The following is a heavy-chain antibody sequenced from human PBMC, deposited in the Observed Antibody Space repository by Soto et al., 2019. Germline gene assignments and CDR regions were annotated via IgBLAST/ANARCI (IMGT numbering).Heavy chain of an antibody. CDR2: INAGNGNT. CDR3: AATPGYSSSWLLIDY. Sequence: ASVKVSCKASGYTFTSYAVHWVRQAPGQRLEWMGWINAGNGNTKYSQKFQGRVTITRDTSASTAYMELSSLRSEDTAVYYCAATPGYSSSWLLIDYWGRGTLVTVSS. D-gene: IGHD6-13*01. CDR1: GYTFTSYA. V-gene: IGHV1-3*01. J-gene: IGHJ4*02.